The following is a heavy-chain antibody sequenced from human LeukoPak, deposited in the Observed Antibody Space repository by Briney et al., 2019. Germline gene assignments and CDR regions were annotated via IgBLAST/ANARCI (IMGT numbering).Heavy chain of an antibody. J-gene: IGHJ5*02. V-gene: IGHV3-30*02. CDR3: AKDSGSGWYEAHFDP. CDR1: GFTFNTYG. CDR2: IQYDGTIK. Sequence: PGGSLRLSCAASGFTFNTYGMHWVRQAPGKGLEWVAFIQYDGTIKYYGDSVKGRFTISRDNSKNTLYLQMNSLRPEDTAVYYCAKDSGSGWYEAHFDPWGQGTLVTVSS. D-gene: IGHD6-19*01.